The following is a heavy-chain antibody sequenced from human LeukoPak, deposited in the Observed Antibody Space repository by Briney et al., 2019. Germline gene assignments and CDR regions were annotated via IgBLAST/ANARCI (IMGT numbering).Heavy chain of an antibody. CDR3: AREYYASGDY. Sequence: GGSLRLSCAASGFTFSSFWMHWARQAPGKGLQWVSRINADGSSTGHADSVKGRLTISRDNAKNTLYLQINSLRAEDTAVYYCAREYYASGDYWGQGTLVTVSS. CDR2: INADGSST. D-gene: IGHD3-10*01. CDR1: GFTFSSFW. V-gene: IGHV3-74*01. J-gene: IGHJ4*02.